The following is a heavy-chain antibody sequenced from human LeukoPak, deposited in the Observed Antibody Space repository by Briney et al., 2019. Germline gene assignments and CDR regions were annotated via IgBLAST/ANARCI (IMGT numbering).Heavy chain of an antibody. V-gene: IGHV3-9*01. D-gene: IGHD1-7*01. CDR2: ISLNSGSI. CDR1: GFTFDDYA. Sequence: GRSLRLSCAASGFTFDDYAMHWVRQAPGKGLEWVSGISLNSGSIGYADSVKGRFTISRDNAKNSLYLQMNSLRAEDTALYYCAKDMAKKTGTIYYYYYYMDVWGKGTTVTVSS. J-gene: IGHJ6*03. CDR3: AKDMAKKTGTIYYYYYYMDV.